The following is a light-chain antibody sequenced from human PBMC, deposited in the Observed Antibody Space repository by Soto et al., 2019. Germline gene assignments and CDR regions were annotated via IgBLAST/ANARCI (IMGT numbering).Light chain of an antibody. CDR3: QQYSNWWS. Sequence: EIVMTQSPATLSVSPGERATLSCRASQSINSNLAWYQQKPGQAPRLLIYGASTRATGVPARFSGSGSGTEFTLTISSLQSEGFAVYYCQQYSNWWSFGQGTKVDIK. V-gene: IGKV3-15*01. CDR1: QSINSN. CDR2: GAS. J-gene: IGKJ1*01.